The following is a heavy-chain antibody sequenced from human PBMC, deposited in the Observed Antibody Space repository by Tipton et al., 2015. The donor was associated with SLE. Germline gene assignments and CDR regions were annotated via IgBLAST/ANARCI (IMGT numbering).Heavy chain of an antibody. J-gene: IGHJ3*02. D-gene: IGHD6-13*01. CDR3: ARGQLAHDAFDI. Sequence: TLSLTCAVYGGSFSGYYWSWIRQPPGKGLEWIGSIYHSGSTYYNPSLKSRVTISVDTSKNQFSLKLSSVTAADTAIYYCARGQLAHDAFDIWGQGTVVTVSS. CDR1: GGSFSGYY. CDR2: IYHSGST. V-gene: IGHV4-34*01.